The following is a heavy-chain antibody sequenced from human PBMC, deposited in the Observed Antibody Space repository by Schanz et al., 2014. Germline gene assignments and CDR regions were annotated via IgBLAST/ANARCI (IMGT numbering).Heavy chain of an antibody. CDR3: AREEGWGISAAGTDHDYYGMDV. CDR1: GFTFSSYS. V-gene: IGHV3-21*01. D-gene: IGHD6-25*01. CDR2: ISSSSSYI. J-gene: IGHJ6*02. Sequence: EVPLVESGGGLVKPGGSLRLSCAASGFTFSSYSMNWVLQAPGKGLEWVSSISSSSSYIYYADSVKGRFTISRDNAKNSLYLQMNSLRAEATAVYCCAREEGWGISAAGTDHDYYGMDVWGQGTTVTVSS.